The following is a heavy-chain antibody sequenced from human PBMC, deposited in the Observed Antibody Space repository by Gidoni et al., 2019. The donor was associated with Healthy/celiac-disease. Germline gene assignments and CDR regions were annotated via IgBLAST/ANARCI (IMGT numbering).Heavy chain of an antibody. CDR1: GYSFTSYW. V-gene: IGHV5-51*01. J-gene: IGHJ3*02. D-gene: IGHD6-19*01. CDR2: IYPGDSDT. CDR3: ARHDDDRGIAVACGSDAFDI. Sequence: EVQLVQSGAEVKKPGESLKISCKGSGYSFTSYWIGWVRQMPGKGLEWMGIIYPGDSDTRYSPSFQGQVTISADKAIRTAYLQGSRLKASDTAMYYCARHDDDRGIAVACGSDAFDIWGQGTMVTVSS.